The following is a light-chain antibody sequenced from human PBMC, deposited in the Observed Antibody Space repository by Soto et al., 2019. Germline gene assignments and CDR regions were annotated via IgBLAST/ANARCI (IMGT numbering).Light chain of an antibody. J-gene: IGLJ1*01. CDR1: SIDVGAYNY. CDR2: EVG. Sequence: QSALTQFASVSGSPGQSITISCTGTSIDVGAYNYVSWYQQHPDKAPKLLIYEVGNRPSGVSFRFSGSKSGNTASLTISGLQAEDEADYYCSSYTARGTRVFGTATKLTVL. CDR3: SSYTARGTRV. V-gene: IGLV2-14*01.